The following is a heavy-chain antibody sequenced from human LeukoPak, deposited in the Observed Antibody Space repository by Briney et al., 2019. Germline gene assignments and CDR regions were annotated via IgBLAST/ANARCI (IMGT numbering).Heavy chain of an antibody. CDR2: IKQDGSEK. Sequence: GGSLRLSCAASGFTFSNYWMSWVRQAPGKGLEWVANIKQDGSEKYYVDSVKGRFTISRDNAKNSLYLQMNSLRAEDTALYYCAREDQPRGTFDYWGQGTLVTVSS. CDR1: GFTFSNYW. CDR3: AREDQPRGTFDY. D-gene: IGHD2-15*01. J-gene: IGHJ4*02. V-gene: IGHV3-7*05.